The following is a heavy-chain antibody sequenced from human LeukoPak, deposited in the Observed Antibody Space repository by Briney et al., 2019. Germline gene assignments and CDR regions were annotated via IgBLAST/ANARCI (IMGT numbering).Heavy chain of an antibody. CDR2: INPNSGGT. CDR3: ARDFRRIVATTNYYFDY. Sequence: ASVKVSCKASGYTFTGYYMHWVRQAPGQGLEWMGWINPNSGGTNYAQKFQGRVTVTRDTSISTAYMELSRLRSDDTAVYYCARDFRRIVATTNYYFDYWGQGTLVTVSS. D-gene: IGHD5-12*01. V-gene: IGHV1-2*02. J-gene: IGHJ4*02. CDR1: GYTFTGYY.